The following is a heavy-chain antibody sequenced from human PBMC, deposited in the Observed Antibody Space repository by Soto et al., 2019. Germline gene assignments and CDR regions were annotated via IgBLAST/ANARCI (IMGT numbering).Heavy chain of an antibody. CDR1: CGSLTGFS. CDR3: TRHYGSGGYVES. J-gene: IGHJ5*01. D-gene: IGHD3-10*01. Sequence: LSPPWTVSCGSLTGFSWGLIPQSPGKGLEWIGYVYYSGSTDYNPSLQSRVTISIATSKNQFSLKLSSVTAADTAVYYCTRHYGSGGYVESWGQGILVTVSS. V-gene: IGHV4-59*01. CDR2: VYYSGST.